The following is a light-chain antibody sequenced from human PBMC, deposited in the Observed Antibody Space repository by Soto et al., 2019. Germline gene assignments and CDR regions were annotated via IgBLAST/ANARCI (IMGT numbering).Light chain of an antibody. CDR3: TSSGGRDTLI. J-gene: IGLJ2*01. CDR2: EVN. CDR1: SSDIGAYNY. Sequence: QSALTKPPSASGSPGQSVTISCTGTSSDIGAYNYVSWFQQHPGEAPKLIISEVNKRPSGVPNRFSGSKSGNTAPLTVSGRQAEDEADYYCTSSGGRDTLIFGGGTKLTVL. V-gene: IGLV2-8*01.